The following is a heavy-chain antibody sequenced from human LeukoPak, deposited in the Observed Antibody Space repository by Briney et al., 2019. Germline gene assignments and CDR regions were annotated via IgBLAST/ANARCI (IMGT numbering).Heavy chain of an antibody. V-gene: IGHV1-69*04. CDR3: ARAGITYYGDYDY. Sequence: SVKVSCKASGYTFTGYYMHWVRQAPGQGLEWMGRIIPILGIANYAQKFQGRVTITADKSTSTAYMELSSLRSEDTAVYYCARAGITYYGDYDYWGQGTLVTVSS. CDR2: IIPILGIA. J-gene: IGHJ4*02. CDR1: GYTFTGYY. D-gene: IGHD4-17*01.